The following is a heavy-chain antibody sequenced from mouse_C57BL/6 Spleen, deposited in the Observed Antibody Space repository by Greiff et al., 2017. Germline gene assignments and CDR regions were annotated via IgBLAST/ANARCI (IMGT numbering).Heavy chain of an antibody. Sequence: QVQLQQPGAELVRPGSSVKLSCKASGYTFTSYWMHWVKQRPIQGLEWIGNIDPSDSETHYNQKFKDKATLPVDKSSSTAYMQISSLTSDDSAVYYCSGLHYCSSYAYWGEGTLVTVSA. CDR1: GYTFTSYW. V-gene: IGHV1-52*01. D-gene: IGHD1-1*01. J-gene: IGHJ3*01. CDR2: IDPSDSET. CDR3: SGLHYCSSYAY.